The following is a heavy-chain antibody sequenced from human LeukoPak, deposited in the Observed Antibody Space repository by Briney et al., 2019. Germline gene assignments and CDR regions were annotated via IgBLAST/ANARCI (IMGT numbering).Heavy chain of an antibody. CDR2: ISAYNGNT. CDR1: GYTFTSYG. D-gene: IGHD3-22*01. J-gene: IGHJ4*02. V-gene: IGHV1-18*01. Sequence: ASVKVSCKASGYTFTSYGISWVRQAPGQGLEWMGWISAYNGNTNYAQKLQGRVTMTTDTSTSTAYMELGSLRSDDTAVYYCARDWGYDSSGYSSVYWGQGTLVTVSS. CDR3: ARDWGYDSSGYSSVY.